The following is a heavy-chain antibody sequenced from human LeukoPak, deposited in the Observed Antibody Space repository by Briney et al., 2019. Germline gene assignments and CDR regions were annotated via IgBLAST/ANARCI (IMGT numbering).Heavy chain of an antibody. CDR3: ARDDRIAVAGNYDY. V-gene: IGHV1-18*01. D-gene: IGHD6-19*01. Sequence: ASVKVSCKASGYTFASYGISWVRQAPGQGLEWTGWISAYNGNTNYAQKLQGRVTMTTDTSTTTAYMELRSLRSDDTAVYYCARDDRIAVAGNYDYWGPGTLVTVSS. CDR1: GYTFASYG. J-gene: IGHJ4*02. CDR2: ISAYNGNT.